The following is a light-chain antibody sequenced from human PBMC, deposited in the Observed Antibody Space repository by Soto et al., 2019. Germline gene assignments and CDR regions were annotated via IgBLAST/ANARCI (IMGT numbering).Light chain of an antibody. CDR3: SSYTSSSTRV. J-gene: IGLJ1*01. V-gene: IGLV2-14*03. CDR2: DIR. CDR1: SSDVGGYKY. Sequence: QSALTQPASVSGSPGQSITISCTGTSSDVGGYKYVSWYQQHPGKAPKLMIYDIRNRPSGVSNRFSGSKSGITASLTISGLQAEDEADYYCSSYTSSSTRVFGTGTKLTVL.